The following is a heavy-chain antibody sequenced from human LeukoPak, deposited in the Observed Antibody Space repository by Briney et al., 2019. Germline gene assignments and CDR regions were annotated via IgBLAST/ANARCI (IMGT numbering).Heavy chain of an antibody. CDR3: AVGIAAAGTWTRAYYYGMDV. CDR1: GGTFSSYA. CDR2: IIPILGIA. D-gene: IGHD6-13*01. V-gene: IGHV1-69*04. Sequence: GASVKVSCKASGGTFSSYAISWVRQAPGQGLEWMRRIIPILGIANYAQKFQGRVTITADKSTSTAYMELSSLRSEDTAVYYCAVGIAAAGTWTRAYYYGMDVWGQGTTVTVSS. J-gene: IGHJ6*02.